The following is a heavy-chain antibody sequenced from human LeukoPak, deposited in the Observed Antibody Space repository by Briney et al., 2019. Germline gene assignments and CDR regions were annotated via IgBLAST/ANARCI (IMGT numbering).Heavy chain of an antibody. CDR1: GYTFTNNY. J-gene: IGHJ4*02. V-gene: IGHV1-46*01. CDR3: ARDQEGFDY. CDR2: IYPRDGST. Sequence: GASVKVSCKASGYTFTNNYLHWVRQAPGQGLEWMGMIYPRDGSTSYAQNFQGRVTVTRDTSTITVHMELRGLRSEDTAVYYCARDQEGFDYWGQGTVVTVSS.